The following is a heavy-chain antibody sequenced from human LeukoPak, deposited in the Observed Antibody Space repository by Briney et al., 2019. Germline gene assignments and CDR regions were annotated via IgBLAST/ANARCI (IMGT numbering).Heavy chain of an antibody. CDR2: IYSGGGT. CDR3: ARDLRCSGGSCYSNWFDP. V-gene: IGHV3-53*01. CDR1: GFIVSSNY. D-gene: IGHD2-15*01. Sequence: GGSLRLSCVASGFIVSSNYMSWVRQAPGKGLEWVSVIYSGGGTNYADSVKGRFTISRDRSKNTLYLQMNSLRVEDTAVYYCARDLRCSGGSCYSNWFDPWGQGTLVTVSS. J-gene: IGHJ5*02.